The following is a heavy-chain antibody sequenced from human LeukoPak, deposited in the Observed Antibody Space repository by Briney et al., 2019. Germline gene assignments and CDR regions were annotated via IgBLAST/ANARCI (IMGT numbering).Heavy chain of an antibody. D-gene: IGHD5-18*01. J-gene: IGHJ4*02. Sequence: EASVKVSCKASGFTFPISAVQWVRQARGQRREWIGWIVVGSGNTNYAQEFQERVTITRDMSTSTAYMELSSLRSEDTAVYYCAAPSRIQLDYGGQGTLVTVS. CDR2: IVVGSGNT. CDR3: AAPSRIQLDY. V-gene: IGHV1-58*01. CDR1: GFTFPISA.